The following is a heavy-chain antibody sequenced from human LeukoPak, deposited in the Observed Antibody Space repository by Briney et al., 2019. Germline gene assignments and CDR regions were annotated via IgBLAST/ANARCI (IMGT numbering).Heavy chain of an antibody. D-gene: IGHD6-13*01. J-gene: IGHJ4*02. Sequence: SETLSLTCTVSGGSISSSSYYWGWIRQPPGKGLEWIGSIYYSGSTYYNPSLKSRVTISVDTSKNQFSLKLSSVTAADTAVYYCARVQQLVYYFDYWGQGTLVTVSS. CDR3: ARVQQLVYYFDY. CDR2: IYYSGST. V-gene: IGHV4-39*07. CDR1: GGSISSSSYY.